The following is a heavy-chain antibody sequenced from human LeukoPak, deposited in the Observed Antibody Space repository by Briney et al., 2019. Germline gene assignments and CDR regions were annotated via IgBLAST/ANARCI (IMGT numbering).Heavy chain of an antibody. D-gene: IGHD6-13*01. V-gene: IGHV7-4-1*02. CDR3: ARGSPLSSTYYFDY. CDR2: INTNTGNP. J-gene: IGHJ4*02. CDR1: GYTFTSYY. Sequence: ASVKVSCKASGYTFTSYYMHWVRQAPGQGLEWMGWINTNTGNPTYAQGFTGRFVFSLDTSVSTAYLQISSLKAEDTAVYYCARGSPLSSTYYFDYWGQGTLVTVSS.